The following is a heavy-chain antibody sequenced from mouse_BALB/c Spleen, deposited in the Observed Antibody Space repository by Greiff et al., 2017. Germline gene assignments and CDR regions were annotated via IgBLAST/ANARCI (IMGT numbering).Heavy chain of an antibody. J-gene: IGHJ4*01. CDR2: ISSGGSYT. V-gene: IGHV5-9-4*01. D-gene: IGHD2-1*01. CDR1: GFTFSSYA. Sequence: DVMLVESGGGLVKPGGSLKLSCAASGFTFSSYAMSWVRQSPEKRLEWVAEISSGGSYTYYPDTVTGRFTISRDNAKNTLYLEMSSLRSEDTAMYYCARYGNYVDAMDYWGQGTSVTVSS. CDR3: ARYGNYVDAMDY.